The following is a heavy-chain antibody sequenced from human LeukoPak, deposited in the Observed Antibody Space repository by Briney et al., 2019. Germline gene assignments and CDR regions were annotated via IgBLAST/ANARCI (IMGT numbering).Heavy chain of an antibody. CDR2: ISRSSSFR. J-gene: IGHJ4*02. V-gene: IGHV3-48*02. CDR1: GFTFSGYD. CDR3: ARDASNSLDY. D-gene: IGHD1-1*01. Sequence: GGSLRLSCEASGFTFSGYDMHWVRQAPGKGLEWVSYISRSSSFRYNADSVKGRFTISRDNAKNSLYLQMNSLRDGDTAVYYCARDASNSLDYWGQGTLVTVSS.